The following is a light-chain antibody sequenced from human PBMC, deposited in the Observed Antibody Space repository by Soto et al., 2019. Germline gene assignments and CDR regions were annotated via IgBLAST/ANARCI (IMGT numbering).Light chain of an antibody. Sequence: DTQMTQSPSSLSASVGDRFTITWRASQDISKSLVWFQQKPGKAPKPLIYGASSLQNGVPSKFSGSGSGTDFTLTISSLQPEDFATYYCQQYKSYPITFGQGTRLEI. J-gene: IGKJ5*01. CDR2: GAS. CDR1: QDISKS. CDR3: QQYKSYPIT. V-gene: IGKV1-16*02.